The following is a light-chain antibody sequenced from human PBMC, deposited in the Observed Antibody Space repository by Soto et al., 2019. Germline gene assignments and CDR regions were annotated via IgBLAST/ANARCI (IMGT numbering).Light chain of an antibody. CDR1: SSNIGAGYD. V-gene: IGLV1-40*01. CDR2: GNS. J-gene: IGLJ2*01. Sequence: QSVLTQPPSVSGATGQRVTISCTGSSSNIGAGYDVHWYQQLPGTAPKLLIHGNSNRPSGVPDRFSGSKSGTSASLAITGLQAEDEADYYCQSYDSSLSGVVFGGGTKVTVL. CDR3: QSYDSSLSGVV.